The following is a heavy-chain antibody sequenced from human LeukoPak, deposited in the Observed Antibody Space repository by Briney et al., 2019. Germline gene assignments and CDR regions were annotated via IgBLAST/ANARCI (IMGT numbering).Heavy chain of an antibody. CDR2: IYTSGST. Sequence: SETLSLTCTVSGGSISSYYWSWIRQPAGKGLEWIGRIYTSGSTNYNPSPKSRVTMSVDTSKNQFSLNLNSVTAADTAVYYCARADSSSWYYFDYWGQGTLVTVSS. CDR1: GGSISSYY. D-gene: IGHD6-13*01. CDR3: ARADSSSWYYFDY. J-gene: IGHJ4*02. V-gene: IGHV4-4*07.